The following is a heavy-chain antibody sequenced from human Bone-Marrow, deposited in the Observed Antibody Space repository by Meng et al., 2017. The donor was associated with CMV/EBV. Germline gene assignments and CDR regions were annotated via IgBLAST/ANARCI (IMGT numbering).Heavy chain of an antibody. J-gene: IGHJ4*02. CDR2: IYYSWST. CDR1: GGSISSYY. Sequence: SETLSLTCTVSGGSISSYYWSWIRQPQGKGLEWIGYIYYSWSTNYNPSLKSRVTISVDTSKNQFSLKLSSVTAADTAVYYCAREGASYGGIDYWGQGTLVTVSS. D-gene: IGHD3-16*01. CDR3: AREGASYGGIDY. V-gene: IGHV4-59*01.